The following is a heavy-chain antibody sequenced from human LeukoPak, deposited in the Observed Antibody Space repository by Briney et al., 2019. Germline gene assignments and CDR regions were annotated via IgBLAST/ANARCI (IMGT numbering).Heavy chain of an antibody. CDR2: ISSSSRYK. CDR1: GFTFSSYS. J-gene: IGHJ4*02. V-gene: IGHV3-21*01. D-gene: IGHD3-16*01. CDR3: AREGLDVFDY. Sequence: GGSLRLSCAASGFTFSSYSMNWVRQAPGKGLDWVSSISSSSRYKYYADSVKGRFTISRDNAKNSLYLQMNSLRAEDTAVYYCAREGLDVFDYWGQGTLVTVSS.